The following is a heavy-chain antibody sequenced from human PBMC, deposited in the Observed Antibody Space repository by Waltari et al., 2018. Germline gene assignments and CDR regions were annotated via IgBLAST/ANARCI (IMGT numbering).Heavy chain of an antibody. D-gene: IGHD3-22*01. CDR1: GGSISSGYY. Sequence: QVQLQESGPGLVKPSETLSLTCAVSGGSISSGYYWSWIRQPPGKGLEWIGYIGGSSGSTYYNPSLKSRVTISKDTSKNQFSLKLSSVTAADTAVYYCARHVGYDSSQPFDYWGQGVLVTVSS. CDR2: IGGSSGST. J-gene: IGHJ4*02. V-gene: IGHV4-38-2*01. CDR3: ARHVGYDSSQPFDY.